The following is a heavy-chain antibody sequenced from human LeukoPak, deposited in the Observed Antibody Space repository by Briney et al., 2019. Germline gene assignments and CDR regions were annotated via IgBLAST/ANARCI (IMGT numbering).Heavy chain of an antibody. V-gene: IGHV1-18*01. CDR3: VRDYFCSGGTCDDCFDP. D-gene: IGHD2-15*01. CDR2: IGTYNHDT. Sequence: ASVKVSCKASGYTFTDYGISWVRQAPGQGLEWMAWIGTYNHDTNYAQKFRGRVTLTTDTSTSTAYMELRSLGSDDTAVYYCVRDYFCSGGTCDDCFDPWGQGTLVTVS. J-gene: IGHJ5*02. CDR1: GYTFTDYG.